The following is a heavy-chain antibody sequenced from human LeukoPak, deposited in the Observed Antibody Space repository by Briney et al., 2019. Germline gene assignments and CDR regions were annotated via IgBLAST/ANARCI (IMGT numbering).Heavy chain of an antibody. Sequence: ASVKVSCKASGGTFSSYTISWVRQAPGQGLEWMGRIIPILGIANYAQKFQARVTITADKSTSTAYMELSSLRSEDTAVYYCAGGGSSGYPQDYWGQGTLVTVSS. J-gene: IGHJ4*02. CDR2: IIPILGIA. CDR1: GGTFSSYT. V-gene: IGHV1-69*02. CDR3: AGGGSSGYPQDY. D-gene: IGHD3-22*01.